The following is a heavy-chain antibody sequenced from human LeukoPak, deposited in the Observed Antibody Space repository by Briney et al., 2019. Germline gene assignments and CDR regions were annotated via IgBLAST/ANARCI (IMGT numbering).Heavy chain of an antibody. CDR2: ISSSGSDT. CDR3: AKGGGGHAHNWPPDY. Sequence: GGSLRLSCAASGFTFSSYAMTWVRQAPGKGLDWVSAISSSGSDTYYADSVKGRFTISRDDSKNTLYLQMNSLRPEDTAVYYCAKGGGGHAHNWPPDYWGQGTLLTVSS. J-gene: IGHJ4*02. D-gene: IGHD3-16*01. V-gene: IGHV3-23*01. CDR1: GFTFSSYA.